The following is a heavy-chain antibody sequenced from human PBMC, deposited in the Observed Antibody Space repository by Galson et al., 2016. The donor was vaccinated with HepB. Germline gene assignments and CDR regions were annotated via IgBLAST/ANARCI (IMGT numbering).Heavy chain of an antibody. Sequence: SLRLSCAASGFIFREYAMSWVRRAPGKGLEWVSAISGSSAYTYYADSVQGRFTISRDNSQNTLYLQMNSLRAEDTAVYYCAKDLGERLVTVYYYMDVWGKGTTVTVSS. V-gene: IGHV3-23*01. D-gene: IGHD3-16*01. CDR3: AKDLGERLVTVYYYMDV. J-gene: IGHJ6*03. CDR2: ISGSSAYT. CDR1: GFIFREYA.